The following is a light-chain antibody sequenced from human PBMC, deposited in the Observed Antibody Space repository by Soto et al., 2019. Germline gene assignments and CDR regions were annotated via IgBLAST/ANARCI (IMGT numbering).Light chain of an antibody. CDR3: SLYTSSSTLV. CDR2: DVT. J-gene: IGLJ2*01. Sequence: QSALTQPASVSGSPGQSITISCTGTSSDVGGYHYVSWYQQHPGKAPKVMIYDVTDRPSGVSNRFSGSKSGDTASLTISGLQAEDEADYYCSLYTSSSTLVFGGGTKLTVL. V-gene: IGLV2-14*01. CDR1: SSDVGGYHY.